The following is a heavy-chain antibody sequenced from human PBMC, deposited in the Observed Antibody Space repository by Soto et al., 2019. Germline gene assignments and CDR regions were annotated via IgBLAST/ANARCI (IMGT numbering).Heavy chain of an antibody. Sequence: QGQLVQSGADVKKPGASVKFSCKASGYTFTGYYLHWVRQAPGQGLEWMGWINPNSGGTNYAQKFQGRVTMTRDTSISTAYLELSRLRSDETAVYYWARDITMVRGVSYWGQGTLVTVSS. CDR1: GYTFTGYY. V-gene: IGHV1-2*02. J-gene: IGHJ4*02. CDR3: ARDITMVRGVSY. CDR2: INPNSGGT. D-gene: IGHD3-10*01.